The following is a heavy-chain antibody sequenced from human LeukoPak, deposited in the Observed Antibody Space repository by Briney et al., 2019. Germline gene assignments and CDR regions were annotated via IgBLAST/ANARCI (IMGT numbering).Heavy chain of an antibody. Sequence: GRSLRLSCTVSGFRFGDYAMNWVRQAPGKGLEWVGSIRSKAYGGTTEYAASVRGRFNILRDDSKSIAYLQMNSLKTEDTAMYYCTREVSGWSLGDAFDIWGQGTMVTVSS. CDR3: TREVSGWSLGDAFDI. CDR2: IRSKAYGGTT. D-gene: IGHD6-19*01. V-gene: IGHV3-49*04. CDR1: GFRFGDYA. J-gene: IGHJ3*02.